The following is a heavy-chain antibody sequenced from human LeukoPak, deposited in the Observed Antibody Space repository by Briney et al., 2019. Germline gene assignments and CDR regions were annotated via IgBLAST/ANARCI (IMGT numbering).Heavy chain of an antibody. J-gene: IGHJ4*02. CDR1: GGSISSGGYY. D-gene: IGHD1-1*01. CDR3: ASGDNDPLFDY. CDR2: IYYSGST. V-gene: IGHV4-31*03. Sequence: SQTLSLTCTVSGGSISSGGYYWSWIRQHPGKGLEWIGSIYYSGSTNYNPSLQGRVTISLDTSRNQFSLKLSSVTAADSAVYYCASGDNDPLFDYWGQGTLVTVSS.